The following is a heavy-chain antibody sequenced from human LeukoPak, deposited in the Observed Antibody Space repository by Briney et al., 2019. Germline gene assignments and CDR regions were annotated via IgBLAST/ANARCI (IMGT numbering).Heavy chain of an antibody. CDR1: GGSISSGGYS. Sequence: SETLSLTCAVSGGSISSGGYSWSWIRQPPGKGLEWIGEINHSGSTNYNPSLKSRVTISVDTSKNQFSLKLSSVTAADTAVYYCARGHSHRYSSSLARLDYWGQGTLVTVSS. CDR2: INHSGST. J-gene: IGHJ4*02. V-gene: IGHV4-30-2*01. D-gene: IGHD6-6*01. CDR3: ARGHSHRYSSSLARLDY.